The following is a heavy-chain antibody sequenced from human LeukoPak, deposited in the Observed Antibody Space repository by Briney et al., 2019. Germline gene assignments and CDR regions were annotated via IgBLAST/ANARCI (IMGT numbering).Heavy chain of an antibody. CDR3: ARGDAFSGDH. J-gene: IGHJ4*02. V-gene: IGHV3-7*04. CDR2: IHPEGSEK. Sequence: PGGFLRLSCAVSGFSFTNFWMSWVRQAPGRGLEWVANIHPEGSEKYHVESVKGRFTISRDNTKNLLFLQMNGLRVEDTAVYYCARGDAFSGDHWGQGTLVTVSS. CDR1: GFSFTNFW.